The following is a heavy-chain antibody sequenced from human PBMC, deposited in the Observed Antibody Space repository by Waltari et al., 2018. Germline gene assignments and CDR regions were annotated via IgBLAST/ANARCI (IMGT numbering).Heavy chain of an antibody. V-gene: IGHV3-53*01. J-gene: IGHJ6*02. Sequence: EVQLVESGGGLIQPGGSLRLSCAASGFTVSSNYMRWVRQAPGKGLEWVSVIYSGGSTSYADSVKGRFTISRDNSKNTLYLQMNSLRAEDTAVYYCARERREMTSGGMDVWGQGTTVTVSS. CDR3: ARERREMTSGGMDV. CDR1: GFTVSSNY. D-gene: IGHD3-10*01. CDR2: IYSGGST.